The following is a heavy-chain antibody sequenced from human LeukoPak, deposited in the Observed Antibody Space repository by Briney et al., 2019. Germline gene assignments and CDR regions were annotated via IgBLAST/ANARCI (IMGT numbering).Heavy chain of an antibody. CDR2: IIPIFGTA. Sequence: GASVKVSCKASGGTFSSYAISWVRQAPGQGLEWMGGIIPIFGTANYAQKFQGRVTITADESTSTAYMELSSLRSEDTAVYYCARGGGVATISGEFSPFDYWGQGTLVTVSS. D-gene: IGHD5-24*01. CDR1: GGTFSSYA. CDR3: ARGGGVATISGEFSPFDY. V-gene: IGHV1-69*13. J-gene: IGHJ4*02.